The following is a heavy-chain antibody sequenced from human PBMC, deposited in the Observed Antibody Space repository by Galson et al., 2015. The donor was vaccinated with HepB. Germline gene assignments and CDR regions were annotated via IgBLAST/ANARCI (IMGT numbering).Heavy chain of an antibody. CDR1: GGTFSSYA. J-gene: IGHJ3*02. CDR3: ASPRGVITTVTTQEEAFDI. D-gene: IGHD4-17*01. Sequence: SVKVSCKASGGTFSSYAISWVRQAPGQGLEWMGGIIPIFGTANYAQKFQGRVTITADESTSTAYMELSSLRSEDTAVYYCASPRGVITTVTTQEEAFDIWGQGTMVTVSS. V-gene: IGHV1-69*13. CDR2: IIPIFGTA.